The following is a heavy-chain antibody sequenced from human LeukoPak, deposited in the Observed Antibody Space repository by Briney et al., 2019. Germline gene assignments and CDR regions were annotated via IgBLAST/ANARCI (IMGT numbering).Heavy chain of an antibody. CDR2: IIPIFRIA. CDR1: GCTFSSYA. D-gene: IGHD2-2*01. Sequence: ASLKVSCQESGCTFSSYAICWVRQTAGRALEWMGRIIPIFRIANYAQKFQGRVTITADKSTSTAYMELSSLRSEDTAVYYCARPRYCSSTSCSFDYWGQGTLVTVSS. J-gene: IGHJ4*02. V-gene: IGHV1-69*04. CDR3: ARPRYCSSTSCSFDY.